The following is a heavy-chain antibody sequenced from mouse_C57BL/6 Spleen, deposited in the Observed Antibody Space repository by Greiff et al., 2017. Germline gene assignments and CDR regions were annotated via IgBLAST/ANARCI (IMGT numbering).Heavy chain of an antibody. CDR1: GYSFTGYY. V-gene: IGHV1-42*01. CDR3: NSNLYYFDY. D-gene: IGHD2-5*01. Sequence: SGPELVKPGASVKISCKASGYSFTGYYMNWVKQSPEKSLEWIGEINPSTGGTTYNQKFKAKATLTVDKSSSTAYMQLKSLTSEDSAVYYCNSNLYYFDYWGQGTTLTVSS. J-gene: IGHJ2*01. CDR2: INPSTGGT.